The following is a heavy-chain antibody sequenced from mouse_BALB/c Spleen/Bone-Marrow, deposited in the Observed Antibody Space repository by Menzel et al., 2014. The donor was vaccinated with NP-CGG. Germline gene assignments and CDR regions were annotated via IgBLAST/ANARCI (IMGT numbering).Heavy chain of an antibody. J-gene: IGHJ2*01. CDR1: GLNIKETH. CDR3: ALYYDYDVGY. V-gene: IGHV14-3*02. CDR2: IDPSNGNT. D-gene: IGHD2-4*01. Sequence: GQLKEAGAEVVKPGALAKLFCTTSGLNIKETHIHWVKEKPEQGPEWIGRIDPSNGNTKYDPKFQGKATITADTSSNTAYLQLSSLTSEDTAVYYCALYYDYDVGYWGQGTTLTVSS.